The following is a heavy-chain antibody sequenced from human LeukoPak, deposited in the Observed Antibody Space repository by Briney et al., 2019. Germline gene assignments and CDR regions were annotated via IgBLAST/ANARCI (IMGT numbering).Heavy chain of an antibody. Sequence: PGGSLRLSCTASGFTFSSYAMSWVRQAPGKGLEWVSAISGSGDSTYYADSVKGRFTISRDSSKDILYLQMNNLRAEDTAVYYCARGPSGYHNTGGQGTLVTVSS. CDR3: ARGPSGYHNT. CDR1: GFTFSSYA. CDR2: ISGSGDST. D-gene: IGHD5-12*01. V-gene: IGHV3-23*01. J-gene: IGHJ4*02.